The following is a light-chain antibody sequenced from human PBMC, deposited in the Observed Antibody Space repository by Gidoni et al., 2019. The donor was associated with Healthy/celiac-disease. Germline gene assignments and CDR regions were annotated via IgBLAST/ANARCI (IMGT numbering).Light chain of an antibody. V-gene: IGLV3-21*04. J-gene: IGLJ2*01. CDR3: QVWDSSSDHVV. CDR1: NLGSKS. CDR2: YDS. Sequence: SYVLTQPPSVSVAPGKTARITCGGNNLGSKSVHWYQQKPGQAPVLVIYYDSARPSGIPARFSGSNSGNTATLPISRVEAGDEADYYCQVWDSSSDHVVFGGGTKLTVL.